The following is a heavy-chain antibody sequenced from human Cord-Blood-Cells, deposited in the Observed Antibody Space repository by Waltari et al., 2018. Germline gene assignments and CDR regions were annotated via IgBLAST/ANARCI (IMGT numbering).Heavy chain of an antibody. CDR2: VGPEDGET. V-gene: IGHV1-24*01. D-gene: IGHD5-12*01. J-gene: IGHJ2*01. CDR3: ATEGWLRWYFDL. CDR1: GYTLTELS. Sequence: QVQLVQSGAEVKKPGASVKVSCKVSGYTLTELSMHWVRQDPGKGLEWMGGVGPEDGETIYAQKFQGRVTMTEDTSTDTAYMELSSLRSEDTAVYYCATEGWLRWYFDLWGRGTLVTVSS.